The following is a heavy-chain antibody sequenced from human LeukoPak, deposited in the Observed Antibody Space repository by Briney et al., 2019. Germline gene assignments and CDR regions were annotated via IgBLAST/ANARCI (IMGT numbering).Heavy chain of an antibody. D-gene: IGHD6-13*01. CDR3: ATPGIRDQYDFDS. J-gene: IGHJ4*02. Sequence: PGGSLRLSCTASKVTFSNYWMHWVRQAPGKGLVWVSRINTDGTTTNYADSVRGRFTISRDNAKNTLYLQMNSLRAEDTALYYCATPGIRDQYDFDSWGQGTLVTVSP. CDR2: INTDGTTT. V-gene: IGHV3-74*01. CDR1: KVTFSNYW.